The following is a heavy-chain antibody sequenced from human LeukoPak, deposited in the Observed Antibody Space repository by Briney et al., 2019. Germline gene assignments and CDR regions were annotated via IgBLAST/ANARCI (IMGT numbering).Heavy chain of an antibody. CDR1: GGSISNYY. CDR2: IHTSGST. J-gene: IGHJ4*02. V-gene: IGHV4-4*07. Sequence: SETLSLTCTVSGGSISNYYWSWIRQPAGKGLEWIGRIHTSGSTNYNPSLKSRVTVSVDTSKNQFSMKLSSVTAADTAVYYCARGKVVAGTPGQNSWDYWGQGTLVTVSS. D-gene: IGHD6-19*01. CDR3: ARGKVVAGTPGQNSWDY.